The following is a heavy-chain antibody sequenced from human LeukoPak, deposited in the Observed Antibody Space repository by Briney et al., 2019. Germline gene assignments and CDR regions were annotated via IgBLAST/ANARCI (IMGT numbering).Heavy chain of an antibody. CDR3: ARGHFYSSSYGY. V-gene: IGHV3-30*03. CDR1: GFTFSSYG. CDR2: ISYDGSNK. J-gene: IGHJ4*02. Sequence: PGRSLRLSCAASGFTFSSYGMHWVRQAPGEGLEWVAVISYDGSNKYYADSVKGRFTISRDNSKNTLYLQMNSLRSEDTAVYYCARGHFYSSSYGYWGQGTLVTVSS. D-gene: IGHD6-13*01.